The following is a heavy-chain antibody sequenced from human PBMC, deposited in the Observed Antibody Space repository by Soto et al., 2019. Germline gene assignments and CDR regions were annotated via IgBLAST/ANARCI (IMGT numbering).Heavy chain of an antibody. V-gene: IGHV1-18*01. J-gene: IGHJ4*02. CDR3: ARDTGYYDFWSGYWAFDY. Sequence: QVQLVQSGAEVKKPGASVKVSCKASGYTFTSYVISWVRQAPGQGLEWMGWISAYNGNTNYAQKLQGRVTMTTDTSTSTAYMELRSLISDDTAVYYCARDTGYYDFWSGYWAFDYRGQGTLVTVSS. D-gene: IGHD3-3*01. CDR1: GYTFTSYV. CDR2: ISAYNGNT.